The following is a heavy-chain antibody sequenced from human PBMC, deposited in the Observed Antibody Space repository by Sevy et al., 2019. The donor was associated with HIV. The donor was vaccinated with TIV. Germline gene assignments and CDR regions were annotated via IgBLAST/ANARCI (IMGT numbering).Heavy chain of an antibody. D-gene: IGHD2-21*02. CDR3: ARLFSCGGDCYYLDY. CDR1: GFTFSNYD. J-gene: IGHJ4*02. V-gene: IGHV3-30-3*01. Sequence: GGSLRLSCAASGFTFSNYDMHWVRQAPGKGLEWVAVISNDGNYKNYADSVKVRFTISRDDFKNTLYLQMTSLRPEDTAVYFCARLFSCGGDCYYLDYWGQGALVTLSS. CDR2: ISNDGNYK.